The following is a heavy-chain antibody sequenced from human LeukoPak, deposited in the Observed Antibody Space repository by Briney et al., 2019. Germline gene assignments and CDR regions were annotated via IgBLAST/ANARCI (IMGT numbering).Heavy chain of an antibody. V-gene: IGHV3-48*04. D-gene: IGHD6-13*01. Sequence: GGSLRLSCAASGFTFSDYSMNWVRQAPGKGLEWVSYISFSVNTKYYEDSVKGRFTISRDNAKNSLYLHMDSLRAEDTAVYYCARDPYSSSWYWFDPWGQGTLVTVSS. CDR3: ARDPYSSSWYWFDP. CDR1: GFTFSDYS. J-gene: IGHJ5*02. CDR2: ISFSVNTK.